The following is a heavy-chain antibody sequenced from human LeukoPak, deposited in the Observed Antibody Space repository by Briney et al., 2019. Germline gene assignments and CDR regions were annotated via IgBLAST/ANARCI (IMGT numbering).Heavy chain of an antibody. J-gene: IGHJ4*02. CDR2: IEQGGNDK. Sequence: SGGSLRLSCAASGFTLSTYWMTWVRQAPGKGLEWVAGIEQGGNDKYYVDSVKGRLTISRDDARNSLYLQMNSLRAEDTAVYYCARDPGRGGSDFDYWGQGTLVTVSS. CDR1: GFTLSTYW. D-gene: IGHD2-15*01. V-gene: IGHV3-7*01. CDR3: ARDPGRGGSDFDY.